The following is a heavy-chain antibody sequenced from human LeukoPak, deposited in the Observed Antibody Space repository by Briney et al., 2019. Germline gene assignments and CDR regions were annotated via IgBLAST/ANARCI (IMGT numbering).Heavy chain of an antibody. CDR3: VCGRPTYSSGCI. CDR2: IIPILGIA. J-gene: IGHJ4*02. Sequence: GASVKVSCKASGYTFTGYYMHWVRQAPGQGLEWMGRIIPILGIANYAQKFQGRVTITADKSTGTAYMELSSLRSEDTAVYYCVCGRPTYSSGCIWGQGTLVTVSS. D-gene: IGHD6-19*01. CDR1: GYTFTGYY. V-gene: IGHV1-69*02.